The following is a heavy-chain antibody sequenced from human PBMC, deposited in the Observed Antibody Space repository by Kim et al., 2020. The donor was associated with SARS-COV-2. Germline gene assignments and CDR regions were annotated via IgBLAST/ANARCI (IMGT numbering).Heavy chain of an antibody. CDR1: GFPFNGYT. J-gene: IGHJ4*02. CDR3: AKGFGGDRAY. V-gene: IGHV3-23*01. Sequence: GGSLRLSCAASGFPFNGYTMHWVRHTPGKGLEWVSSIICSGGATYYADSVKGRFTISRDNSENTLHLHMNSLRVDDTAVYYCAKGFGGDRAYWGQGTQVT. D-gene: IGHD2-21*01. CDR2: IICSGGAT.